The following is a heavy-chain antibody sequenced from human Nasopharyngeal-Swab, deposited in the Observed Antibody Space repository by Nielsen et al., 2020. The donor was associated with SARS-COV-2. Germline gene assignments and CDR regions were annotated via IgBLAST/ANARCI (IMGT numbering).Heavy chain of an antibody. Sequence: ASVKVSCKASGYTFTSYDINWVRQATGQGLEWMGWMNPNSGNTGYAQKFQGRVTMTRNTSISTAYMELSSLRSEDTAVYYCARGRPQYSSSWYGYYYYGMDVWGQGTTATVSS. CDR1: GYTFTSYD. D-gene: IGHD6-13*01. V-gene: IGHV1-8*01. J-gene: IGHJ6*02. CDR2: MNPNSGNT. CDR3: ARGRPQYSSSWYGYYYYGMDV.